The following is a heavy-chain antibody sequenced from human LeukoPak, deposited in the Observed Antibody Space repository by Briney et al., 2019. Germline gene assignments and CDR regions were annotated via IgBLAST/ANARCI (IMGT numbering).Heavy chain of an antibody. CDR1: GFTFSDYT. Sequence: PGGSLRLSCAASGFTFSDYTMNWVRQAPGKGLEWFSSISSSGSYIYYTDSVKGRFTISRDNAKNSLYLQMNSLRAEDTAVYYCARGAIYDSSGYRGFDPWGQGTLVTVSS. CDR3: ARGAIYDSSGYRGFDP. CDR2: ISSSGSYI. D-gene: IGHD3-22*01. J-gene: IGHJ5*02. V-gene: IGHV3-21*01.